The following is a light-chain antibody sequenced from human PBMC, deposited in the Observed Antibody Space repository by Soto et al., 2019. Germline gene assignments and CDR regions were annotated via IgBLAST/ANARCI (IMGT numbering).Light chain of an antibody. Sequence: DIQMPQYTYSLSASVGDRVAITCRASQSISSYLNWYQQKPGKAPKLLIYKASTLKSGVPSRFSGSGSGTEFTLTISSLQPDDFATYYCQHYNSYSEAFGQGTKVDI. V-gene: IGKV1-5*03. CDR1: QSISSY. J-gene: IGKJ1*01. CDR3: QHYNSYSEA. CDR2: KAS.